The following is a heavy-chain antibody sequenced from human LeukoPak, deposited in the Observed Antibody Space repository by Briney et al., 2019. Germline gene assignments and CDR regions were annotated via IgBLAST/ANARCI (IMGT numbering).Heavy chain of an antibody. Sequence: PGGSLRLSCAASGFTFSSYSMNWVRQAPGKGLEWVSSISSSSSYIYYADSVKGRFTISRDNAKNSLYLQMNSLRAEDTAVYYCARVWLYGSGSYYGMDVWGQGTTVTVSS. J-gene: IGHJ6*02. D-gene: IGHD3-10*01. CDR3: ARVWLYGSGSYYGMDV. CDR1: GFTFSSYS. V-gene: IGHV3-21*01. CDR2: ISSSSSYI.